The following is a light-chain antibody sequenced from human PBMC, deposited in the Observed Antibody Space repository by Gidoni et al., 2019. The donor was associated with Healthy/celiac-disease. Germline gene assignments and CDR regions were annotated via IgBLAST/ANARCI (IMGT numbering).Light chain of an antibody. CDR3: QQSYSTLWT. CDR1: QSLSSY. CDR2: AAS. Sequence: DIQLTQSPSSLSASVGDRVTITCRASQSLSSYLNWYQQKPGKAPKLLTYAASSLQSGVPSRFSGSGSGTDFTLTISSLQPEDFATYYCQQSYSTLWTCGQGTKVEIK. J-gene: IGKJ1*01. V-gene: IGKV1-39*01.